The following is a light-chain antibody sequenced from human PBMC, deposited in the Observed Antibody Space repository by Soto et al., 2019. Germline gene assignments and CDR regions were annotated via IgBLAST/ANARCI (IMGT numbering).Light chain of an antibody. CDR2: SAS. V-gene: IGKV3-20*01. CDR1: QSVDSTY. J-gene: IGKJ5*01. Sequence: EIVLTQSPGTLSLSPGERATLFCRASQSVDSTYLAWYQQKPGQAPRLLIYSASSRATGVPDRFSGRGSGTDFPLTISRLEPEDFAVYYCQQYGGSFLTFGQGTRLEIK. CDR3: QQYGGSFLT.